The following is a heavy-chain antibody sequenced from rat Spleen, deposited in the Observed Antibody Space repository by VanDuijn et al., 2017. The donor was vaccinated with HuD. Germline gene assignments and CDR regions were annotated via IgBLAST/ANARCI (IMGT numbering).Heavy chain of an antibody. V-gene: IGHV5-29*01. CDR3: TSTEIVMPRLYAY. Sequence: EVQLVESGGGLVQPGRSLKLSCAASGFTFSNYGMAWVRQAPTKGLEWVATISYDGSSTYYRDSVKGRFTISSDNAKSTLYLQMDSLRSEDTATYYCTSTEIVMPRLYAYWGQGVMVTVSS. J-gene: IGHJ2*01. D-gene: IGHD1-12*01. CDR2: ISYDGSST. CDR1: GFTFSNYG.